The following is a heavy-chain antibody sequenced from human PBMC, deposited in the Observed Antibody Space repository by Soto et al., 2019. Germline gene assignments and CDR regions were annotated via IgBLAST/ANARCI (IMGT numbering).Heavy chain of an antibody. Sequence: GASVKVSCKTSVYTFTSYAIHWVRQAPGQRLEWMGWINAGNGNTKYSQKFQGRVTITRDTSASTAYMELSSLRSEDTAVYYCASERIGYSSGWSPLYWGQGTLVTVS. V-gene: IGHV1-3*01. D-gene: IGHD6-19*01. J-gene: IGHJ4*02. CDR2: INAGNGNT. CDR1: VYTFTSYA. CDR3: ASERIGYSSGWSPLY.